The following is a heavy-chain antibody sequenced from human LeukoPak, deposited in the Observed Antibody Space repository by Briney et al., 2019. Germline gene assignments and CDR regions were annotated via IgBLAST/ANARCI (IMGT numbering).Heavy chain of an antibody. V-gene: IGHV1-8*01. Sequence: ASVKVSCRASGYTFTGYDINWVRQATGQGLEWMGWMNPNSGNTGYAQKFQGRVTMTRNTSISTAYMELSSLRSEDTAVYYCARGRPGSGSYAIDYWGQGTLVTVSS. CDR3: ARGRPGSGSYAIDY. CDR1: GYTFTGYD. D-gene: IGHD3-10*01. J-gene: IGHJ4*02. CDR2: MNPNSGNT.